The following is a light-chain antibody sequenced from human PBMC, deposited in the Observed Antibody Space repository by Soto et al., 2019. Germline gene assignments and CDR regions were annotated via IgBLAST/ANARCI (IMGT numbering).Light chain of an antibody. CDR2: DAS. CDR1: QSVSSY. CDR3: QQRSNWPRT. J-gene: IGKJ1*01. V-gene: IGKV3-11*01. Sequence: EIVLTQSPATLSLSPGERATLSCRASQSVSSYLAWYQQKPGQAPRLLIYDASNRATGIPARFSGSGSGADFTLIISSLEPEDFAVYYCQQRSNWPRTFGQGTKVDIK.